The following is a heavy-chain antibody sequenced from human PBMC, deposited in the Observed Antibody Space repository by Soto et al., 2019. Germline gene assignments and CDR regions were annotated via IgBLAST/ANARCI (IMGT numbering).Heavy chain of an antibody. CDR2: IKQDGSEK. J-gene: IGHJ4*02. Sequence: GGSLRLSCAASGFTFSSYWMSWVRQAPGKGLEWVANIKQDGSEKYYVDSVKGRFTISRDNAKNSLYLQMNSLRAEDTAVYYCARQVWETISLCGGFDYWGQGTLVTVSS. D-gene: IGHD3-3*01. CDR1: GFTFSSYW. CDR3: ARQVWETISLCGGFDY. V-gene: IGHV3-7*05.